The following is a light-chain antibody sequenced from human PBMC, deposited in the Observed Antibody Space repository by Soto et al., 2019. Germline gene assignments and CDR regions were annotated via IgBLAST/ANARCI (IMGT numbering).Light chain of an antibody. J-gene: IGLJ2*01. V-gene: IGLV2-14*01. Sequence: QSALTQPASVSGSPGQSITISCTGTSSDVGSYDFVSWYQHYPVKAPKLVTFDVTHRPPGISDRFSGSNSANTGSLTISGLQAEDEAFYYCSSYSTRSTIVFGGGTKLTVL. CDR1: SSDVGSYDF. CDR3: SSYSTRSTIV. CDR2: DVT.